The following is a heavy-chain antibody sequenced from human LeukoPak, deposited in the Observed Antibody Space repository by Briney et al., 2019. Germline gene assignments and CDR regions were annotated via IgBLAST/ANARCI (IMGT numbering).Heavy chain of an antibody. CDR1: GFTFSSYG. CDR2: ISYDGSNK. Sequence: GGSLRLSCAASGFTFSSYGMHWVRQAPGKGLEWVAVISYDGSNKYYADSVRGRFTISRDNSKNTLYLQMNSLRAVDTAVYYCAKGSVVVAALDYWGQGTLVTVSS. J-gene: IGHJ4*02. V-gene: IGHV3-30*18. D-gene: IGHD2-15*01. CDR3: AKGSVVVAALDY.